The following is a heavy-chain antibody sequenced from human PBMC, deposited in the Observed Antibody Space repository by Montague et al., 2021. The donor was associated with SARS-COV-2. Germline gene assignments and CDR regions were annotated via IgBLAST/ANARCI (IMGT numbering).Heavy chain of an antibody. V-gene: IGHV4-59*01. CDR3: ARGSKWSLYFDY. CDR2: VYYNGNT. D-gene: IGHD2-15*01. Sequence: SETLSLTCNVSGGSLSSYYWSWIRQPPGKGLEWIGYVYYNGNTNYNPSLKSRIILSVDTSKNHFSLKVSSVTAADTAVYYCARGSKWSLYFDYWGQGTLVTVSS. CDR1: GGSLSSYY. J-gene: IGHJ4*02.